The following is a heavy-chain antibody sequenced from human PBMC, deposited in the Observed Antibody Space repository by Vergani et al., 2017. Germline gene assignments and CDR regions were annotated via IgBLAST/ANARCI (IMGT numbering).Heavy chain of an antibody. CDR2: ISAYNGNT. D-gene: IGHD1-7*01. CDR3: ARTGRNYLSP. CDR1: GYTFTSYA. V-gene: IGHV1-18*01. Sequence: QVQLVQSGSELKKPGASVKVSCKASGYTFTSYAMNWVRQAPGQGLAWMGWISAYNGNTNYAQKLQCRVTMTTDTSTSTAYMELRSLRSDDTAVYYCARTGRNYLSPWGQGTLVTVSS. J-gene: IGHJ5*02.